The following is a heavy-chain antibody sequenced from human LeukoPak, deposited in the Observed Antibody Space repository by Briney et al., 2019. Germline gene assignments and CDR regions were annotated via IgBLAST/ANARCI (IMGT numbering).Heavy chain of an antibody. CDR3: ARVVAATETSEQFDY. D-gene: IGHD2-15*01. V-gene: IGHV1-18*01. CDR2: ISAYNGNT. J-gene: IGHJ4*02. CDR1: GYTFTSYG. Sequence: ASVKVSCKASGYTFTSYGISRVRQAPGQGLEWMGWISAYNGNTNYAQKLQGRVTMTTDTSTSTAYMELRSLRSDDTAVYYCARVVAATETSEQFDYWGQGTLVTVSS.